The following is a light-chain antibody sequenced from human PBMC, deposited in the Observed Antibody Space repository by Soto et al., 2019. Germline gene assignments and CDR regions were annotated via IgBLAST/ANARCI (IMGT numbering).Light chain of an antibody. CDR2: KAS. CDR1: QSINNW. V-gene: IGKV1-5*03. Sequence: DIQMTQSPSTLSASVGDRVTITCRASQSINNWLAWYQQKPGKAPKLLIYKASTLESGVPPRFSGSGFGTEFTLTISSLQPDDFATYYCQQYNGLYTFGQGTKLEIK. CDR3: QQYNGLYT. J-gene: IGKJ2*01.